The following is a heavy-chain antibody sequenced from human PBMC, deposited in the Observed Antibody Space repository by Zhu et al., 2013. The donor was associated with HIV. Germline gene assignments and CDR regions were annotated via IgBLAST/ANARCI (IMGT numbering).Heavy chain of an antibody. CDR2: IIPILGIA. CDR1: GGTFSSYT. CDR3: ARGEGIAAAGDFDY. V-gene: IGHV1-69*02. J-gene: IGHJ4*02. D-gene: IGHD6-13*01. Sequence: QVQLVQSGAEVKKPGSSVKVSCKASGGTFSSYTISWVRQAPGQGLEWMGRIIPILGIANYAQKFQGRVTITADKSTSTAYMELSSLRSEDTAVYYCARGEGIAAAGDFDYWGQGTLVTVSS.